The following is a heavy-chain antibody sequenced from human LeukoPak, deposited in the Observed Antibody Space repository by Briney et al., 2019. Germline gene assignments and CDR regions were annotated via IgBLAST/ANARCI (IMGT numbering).Heavy chain of an antibody. J-gene: IGHJ4*02. Sequence: PGRSLRLSCAASGFTFSSYGMHWVRQAPGKGLEWVAAIWYDGSNKYYADSVKGRFTISRDNSKNTLYLQMNSLRAEDTAVYYCARGPIYDILTGYLDYWGQGTLVTVSS. V-gene: IGHV3-33*01. D-gene: IGHD3-9*01. CDR1: GFTFSSYG. CDR3: ARGPIYDILTGYLDY. CDR2: IWYDGSNK.